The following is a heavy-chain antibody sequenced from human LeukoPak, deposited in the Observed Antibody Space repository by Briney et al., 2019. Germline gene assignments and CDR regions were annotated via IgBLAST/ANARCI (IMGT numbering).Heavy chain of an antibody. D-gene: IGHD1-26*01. CDR3: AREWELLSYFDY. J-gene: IGHJ4*02. CDR2: INTDGSST. Sequence: GGSLRLSCAASGFTFSSYWMHWVRQAPGKGLVWVSRINTDGSSTSYADSVKGRFTISRDNAKNTLYLQMNSLRAEDTAVYYCAREWELLSYFDYWGQGTLVTVSS. V-gene: IGHV3-74*01. CDR1: GFTFSSYW.